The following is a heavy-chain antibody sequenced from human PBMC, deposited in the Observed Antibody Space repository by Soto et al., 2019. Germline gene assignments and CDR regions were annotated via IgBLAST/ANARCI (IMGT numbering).Heavy chain of an antibody. Sequence: GGSLRLSCAASGITFSNYAMSWVRQAPGKGLEWVSVISGSGDSTYYAESVKGRFTISRDNSKNTLHLQMKSMGAEETALYYNATRNYYDSSGYYYWYYFDFWGQGTLVTVSS. D-gene: IGHD3-22*01. CDR2: ISGSGDST. CDR3: ATRNYYDSSGYYYWYYFDF. J-gene: IGHJ4*02. V-gene: IGHV3-23*01. CDR1: GITFSNYA.